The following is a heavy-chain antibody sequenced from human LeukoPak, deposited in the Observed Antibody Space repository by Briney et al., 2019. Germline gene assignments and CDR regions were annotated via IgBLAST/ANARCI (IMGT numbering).Heavy chain of an antibody. V-gene: IGHV3-30*03. D-gene: IGHD3-9*01. CDR1: GFTFSSHG. CDR2: ILYDGSNE. CDR3: ARADYDILTGYYSPFDY. J-gene: IGHJ4*02. Sequence: GGSLRLSCAASGFTFSSHGMHWVRQAPGMGLEWVALILYDGSNEYYADSVQGRFTISRDSSRNTLYLQMNSLRGEDTAVYYCARADYDILTGYYSPFDYCGQGTLVTDSS.